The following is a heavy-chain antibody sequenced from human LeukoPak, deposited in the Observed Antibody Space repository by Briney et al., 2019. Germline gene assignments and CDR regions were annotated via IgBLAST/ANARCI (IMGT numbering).Heavy chain of an antibody. V-gene: IGHV1-69*06. CDR2: IIPIFGTA. J-gene: IGHJ6*04. CDR3: ASGTDTAMGDYGMDV. D-gene: IGHD5-18*01. CDR1: GGTFSSYA. Sequence: GASVKVSCKASGGTFSSYAINWVRQAPGQGLEWMGGIIPIFGTANYAQKFQGRVTITADKSTSTAYMELSSLRSEDTAVYYCASGTDTAMGDYGMDVWGKGTTVTVSS.